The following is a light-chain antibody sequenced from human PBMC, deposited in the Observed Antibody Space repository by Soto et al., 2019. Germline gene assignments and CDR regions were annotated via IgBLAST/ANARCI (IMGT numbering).Light chain of an antibody. CDR1: QSVSSN. V-gene: IGKV3D-15*01. J-gene: IGKJ5*01. CDR3: QEVNSFPST. Sequence: IGTTPSPATVSVPQRETHTLSCRASQSVSSNLAWYQQKPGQAPRLLIYGASSRATGIPDRFSGSGSGTDFTLTISRLEPEDFAVYYCQEVNSFPSTFCQGTLLEI. CDR2: GAS.